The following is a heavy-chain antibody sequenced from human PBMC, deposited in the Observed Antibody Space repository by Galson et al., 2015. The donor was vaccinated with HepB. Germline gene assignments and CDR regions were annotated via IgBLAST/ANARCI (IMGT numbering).Heavy chain of an antibody. CDR1: GFSFSDYG. V-gene: IGHV3-64*04. J-gene: IGHJ4*02. D-gene: IGHD2-15*01. Sequence: SLRLSCAASGFSFSDYGMHWVRQAPGKGLEYVSTITKNGDNTYYADSVKGRLTISRDNSKNTLYLQMNSLRAEDTAIYYCAKVPNFYCSGGNCYFDYWGQGTLVTVSS. CDR3: AKVPNFYCSGGNCYFDY. CDR2: ITKNGDNT.